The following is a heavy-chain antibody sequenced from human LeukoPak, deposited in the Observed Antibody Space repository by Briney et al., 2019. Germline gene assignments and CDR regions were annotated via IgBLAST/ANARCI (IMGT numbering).Heavy chain of an antibody. Sequence: ASVKVSCKASGYTFTSYGISWVRQAPGQGLEWMGWINPNSGGTNYAQKFQGRVTMTRDTSISTAYMELSRLRSDDTAVYYCARDLSLGDFWSGYYPYYYYGVDVWGQGTTVTVSS. V-gene: IGHV1-2*02. CDR2: INPNSGGT. D-gene: IGHD3-3*01. CDR3: ARDLSLGDFWSGYYPYYYYGVDV. J-gene: IGHJ6*02. CDR1: GYTFTSYG.